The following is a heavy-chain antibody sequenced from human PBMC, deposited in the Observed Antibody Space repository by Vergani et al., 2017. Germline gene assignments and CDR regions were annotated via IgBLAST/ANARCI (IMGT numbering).Heavy chain of an antibody. CDR2: ISARYPST. J-gene: IGHJ4*02. CDR3: ARLSYDTTPYLQGGYDC. D-gene: IGHD3-22*01. CDR1: GFTFSACP. V-gene: IGHV3-23*01. Sequence: EVQLLQSGGGVIQPGGSVRLSCAASGFTFSACPMTWVRQAPGKGLEWVSAISARYPSTYYADSVKGRFTSSRDNSKNMLYLQMNGLRAEDTAVYYCARLSYDTTPYLQGGYDCWGQGTLVSVSS.